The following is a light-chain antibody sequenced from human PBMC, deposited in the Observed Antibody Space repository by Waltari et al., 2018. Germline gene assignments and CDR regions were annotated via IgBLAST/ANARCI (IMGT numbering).Light chain of an antibody. Sequence: QSVLTQPPSASETPGQRIPISCSGIHSNIGNTHLSWYQQLPGTTPKLRIYGNHQRPSGGPDRFSGSKSGASASLAISGLRSEDEADYYCAVWDDSLSAVVFGGGTKLTV. V-gene: IGLV1-47*01. CDR2: GNH. CDR1: HSNIGNTH. CDR3: AVWDDSLSAVV. J-gene: IGLJ2*01.